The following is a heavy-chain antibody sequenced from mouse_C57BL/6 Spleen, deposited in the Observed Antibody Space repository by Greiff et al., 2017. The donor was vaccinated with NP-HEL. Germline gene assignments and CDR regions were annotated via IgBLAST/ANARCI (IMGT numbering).Heavy chain of an antibody. V-gene: IGHV1-62-2*01. CDR2: FYPGSGSI. J-gene: IGHJ4*01. CDR1: GYTFTEYT. Sequence: VQLQESGAELVKPGASVKLSCKASGYTFTEYTIHWVKQRPGQGLEWIGWFYPGSGSIKYNEKFKDKATLTADKSSSKVYMELSRLTTEDSAVYFCARHEEECGSSSYAMDYWGQGTSVTVSS. CDR3: ARHEEECGSSSYAMDY. D-gene: IGHD1-1*01.